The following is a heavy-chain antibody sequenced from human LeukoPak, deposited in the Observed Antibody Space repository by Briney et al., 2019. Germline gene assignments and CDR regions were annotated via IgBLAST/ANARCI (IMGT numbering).Heavy chain of an antibody. CDR2: IYSGGST. CDR3: ARSVKSAFDI. V-gene: IGHV3-53*01. J-gene: IGHJ3*02. D-gene: IGHD6-19*01. Sequence: GGSLRLSCAASGFTFGSYAMSWVRQAPGKGLEWVSVIYSGGSTYYADSAKGRFTISRDNSKNTLYLQMNSLRAEDMAVYYCARSVKSAFDIWGQGTMVTVSS. CDR1: GFTFGSYA.